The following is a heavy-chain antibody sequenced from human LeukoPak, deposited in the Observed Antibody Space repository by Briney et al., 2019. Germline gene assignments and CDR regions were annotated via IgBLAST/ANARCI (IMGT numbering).Heavy chain of an antibody. D-gene: IGHD2-15*01. Sequence: GGSLRLSCAASGFTFSSYSMNWVRQAPGKGLEWVSAISGSGGSTYYADSVKGRFTISRDNSKNTLYLQMNSLRAEDTAVYYCASTLGYCSGGSCYPEFHYYYYYGMDVWGQGTTVTVSS. V-gene: IGHV3-23*01. CDR2: ISGSGGST. CDR3: ASTLGYCSGGSCYPEFHYYYYYGMDV. CDR1: GFTFSSYS. J-gene: IGHJ6*02.